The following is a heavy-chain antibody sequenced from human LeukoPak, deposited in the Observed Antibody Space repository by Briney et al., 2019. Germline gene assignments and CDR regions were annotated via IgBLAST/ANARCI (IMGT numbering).Heavy chain of an antibody. J-gene: IGHJ4*02. V-gene: IGHV3-21*01. Sequence: GGSLRLSCAASGFTFSSYSMNWVRQAPGKGLEWVSSISTSSSYIYYADSVKGRFTISRDNAKNSLYLQMNSLRAEDTAVYYCARDHRGSPNYDGSGPLDYWGQGTLVAVSS. CDR2: ISTSSSYI. CDR1: GFTFSSYS. CDR3: ARDHRGSPNYDGSGPLDY. D-gene: IGHD3-22*01.